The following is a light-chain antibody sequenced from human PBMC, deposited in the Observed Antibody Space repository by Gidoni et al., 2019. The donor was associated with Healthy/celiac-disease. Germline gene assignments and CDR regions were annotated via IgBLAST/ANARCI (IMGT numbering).Light chain of an antibody. CDR3: QQRSNWVGST. CDR1: QSVSSY. V-gene: IGKV3-11*01. J-gene: IGKJ3*01. Sequence: EIVLTQSPATLSLSPGERATLPCRASQSVSSYLAWYQQKPGQAPRLLIYDASNRATGIPARFSGSGSGTYFTLTISSLEPEDFAVYYCQQRSNWVGSTFGPGTKVDIK. CDR2: DAS.